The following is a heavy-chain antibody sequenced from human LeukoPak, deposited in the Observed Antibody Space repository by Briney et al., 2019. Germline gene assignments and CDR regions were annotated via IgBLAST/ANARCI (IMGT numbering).Heavy chain of an antibody. D-gene: IGHD3-3*01. CDR1: GFTFSSYA. J-gene: IGHJ4*02. Sequence: GGSLRLSCAVSGFTFSSYAMSWVRQAPGKGLEWVSAISGSGGSTYYADTVKGRFTISRDNSKNTLYLQMNSLRAEDTAVYYCARDLDFWSGYYMDYWGQGTLVTVSS. CDR2: ISGSGGST. V-gene: IGHV3-23*01. CDR3: ARDLDFWSGYYMDY.